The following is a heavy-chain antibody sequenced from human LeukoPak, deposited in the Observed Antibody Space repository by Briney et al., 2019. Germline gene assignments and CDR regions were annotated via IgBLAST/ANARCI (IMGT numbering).Heavy chain of an antibody. D-gene: IGHD3-3*01. CDR2: IFYSGST. CDR1: GGSINRSSRYY. Sequence: PSETLSLTCTVSGGSINRSSRYYWGWIRQPPGKGLGWIWSIFYSGSTYYNPSLKSRVTISVDTSNNQFSLKLTSVTAADTAVYYCARHVPSTIFFNWFDHWGQGTLVTVSS. V-gene: IGHV4-39*01. CDR3: ARHVPSTIFFNWFDH. J-gene: IGHJ5*02.